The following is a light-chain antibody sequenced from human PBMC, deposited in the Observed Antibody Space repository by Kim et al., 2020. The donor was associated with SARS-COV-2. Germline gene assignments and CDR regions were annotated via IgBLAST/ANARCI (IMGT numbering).Light chain of an antibody. Sequence: GQSITIACTGTSSDVGSYNLVSWYQQHPGKAPKLMIYEGSKRPSGVSNRFSGSKSVNTASLTISGLQAEDEADYYCCSYAGSSIVVFGGGTQLTVL. J-gene: IGLJ2*01. CDR1: SSDVGSYNL. CDR2: EGS. V-gene: IGLV2-23*01. CDR3: CSYAGSSIVV.